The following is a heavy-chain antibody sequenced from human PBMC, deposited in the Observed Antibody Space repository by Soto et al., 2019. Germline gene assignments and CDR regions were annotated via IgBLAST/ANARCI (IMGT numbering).Heavy chain of an antibody. CDR1: GGSISSYY. Sequence: SETLSLTCTVSGGSISSYYWSWIRQPPGKGLEWIGYIYYSGSTNYNPSLKSRVTVSLDTSKNQFSLKLNSVTAADTAVYYCARQAGSSGWYIDYWGQGTLVTVSS. J-gene: IGHJ4*02. CDR2: IYYSGST. V-gene: IGHV4-59*08. D-gene: IGHD6-19*01. CDR3: ARQAGSSGWYIDY.